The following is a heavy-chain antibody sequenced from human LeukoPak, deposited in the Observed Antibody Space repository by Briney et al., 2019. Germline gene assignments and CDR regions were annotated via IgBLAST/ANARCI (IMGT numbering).Heavy chain of an antibody. CDR1: GYTFTSYY. J-gene: IGHJ6*03. CDR2: ISAYNGNT. Sequence: PGFSVKVSCKASGYTFTSYYMHWVRQAPGQGLEWMGWISAYNGNTNYAQKLQGRVTMTTDTSTSTAYMELRSRRSDDTAVYYCARVPNIVATTPWDYYDMDVWGKGTTVTVSS. CDR3: ARVPNIVATTPWDYYDMDV. D-gene: IGHD5-12*01. V-gene: IGHV1-18*04.